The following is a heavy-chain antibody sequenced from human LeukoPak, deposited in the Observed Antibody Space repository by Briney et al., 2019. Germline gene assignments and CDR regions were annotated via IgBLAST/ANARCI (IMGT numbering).Heavy chain of an antibody. CDR2: ISSSGSTI. D-gene: IGHD3-16*02. V-gene: IGHV3-11*01. Sequence: PGGSLRLSCAASGFTFSDYYMSWIRQAPGKGLEWVLYISSSGSTIYYADSVKGRFTISRDNAKNSLYLQMDSLRAEDTAVYYCARSVYDYVWGSYRPFDYWGQGTLVTVSS. CDR3: ARSVYDYVWGSYRPFDY. CDR1: GFTFSDYY. J-gene: IGHJ4*02.